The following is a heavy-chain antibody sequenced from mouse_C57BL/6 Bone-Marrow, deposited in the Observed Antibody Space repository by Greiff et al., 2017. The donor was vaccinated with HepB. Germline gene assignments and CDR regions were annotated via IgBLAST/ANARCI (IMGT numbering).Heavy chain of an antibody. J-gene: IGHJ1*03. CDR1: GFTFSSYA. Sequence: EVKLVESGEGLVKPGGSLKLSCAASGFTFSSYAMSWVRQTPEKRLEWVAYISSGGDYIYYADTVKGRFTISRDNARNTLYLQMSSLKSEDTAMYYCTRDYYPTTDWYFDVWGTGTTVTVSS. V-gene: IGHV5-9-1*02. CDR3: TRDYYPTTDWYFDV. D-gene: IGHD1-1*01. CDR2: ISSGGDYI.